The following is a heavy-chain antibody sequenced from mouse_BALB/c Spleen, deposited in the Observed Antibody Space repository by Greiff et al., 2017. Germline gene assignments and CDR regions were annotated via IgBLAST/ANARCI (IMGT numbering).Heavy chain of an antibody. D-gene: IGHD4-1*01. Sequence: DVMLVESGGGLVQPGGSRKLSCAASGFTFSDYGMAWVRQAPGKGPEWVAFISNLAYSIYYADTVTGRFTISRENAKNTLYLEMSSLRSEDTAMYYCARGLTGTNAMDYWGQGTSVTVSS. CDR2: ISNLAYSI. J-gene: IGHJ4*01. CDR3: ARGLTGTNAMDY. CDR1: GFTFSDYG. V-gene: IGHV5-15*02.